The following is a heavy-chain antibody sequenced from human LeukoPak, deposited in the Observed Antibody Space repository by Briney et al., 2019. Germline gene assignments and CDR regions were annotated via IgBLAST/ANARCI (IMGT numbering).Heavy chain of an antibody. Sequence: SVKVSCKASGGTFSSYAISWVRQAPGQGLEWMGGIIPIFGTANYAQKFQGRVTITADESTSTAYMELSSLRSEDTAVYYCAGLTKYYYDSSGYYYVSWFDPWGQGTLVTVSS. V-gene: IGHV1-69*01. J-gene: IGHJ5*02. D-gene: IGHD3-22*01. CDR1: GGTFSSYA. CDR3: AGLTKYYYDSSGYYYVSWFDP. CDR2: IIPIFGTA.